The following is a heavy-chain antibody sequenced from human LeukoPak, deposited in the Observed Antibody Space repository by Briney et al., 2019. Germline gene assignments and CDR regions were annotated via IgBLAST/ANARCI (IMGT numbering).Heavy chain of an antibody. D-gene: IGHD4-17*01. Sequence: ASVKVSCRASGYTFTSYGITWVRQAPGQGLEWMGWISAYNGKTNYGQKLQGRVTMTTDTSTNTAYMELRSLRSDDSAVYYCARDFGDYQIDYWGQGTLVTVSS. CDR2: ISAYNGKT. J-gene: IGHJ4*02. V-gene: IGHV1-18*01. CDR3: ARDFGDYQIDY. CDR1: GYTFTSYG.